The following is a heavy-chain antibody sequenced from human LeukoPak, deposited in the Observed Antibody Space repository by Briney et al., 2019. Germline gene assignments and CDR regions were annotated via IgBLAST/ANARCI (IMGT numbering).Heavy chain of an antibody. D-gene: IGHD1-14*01. CDR2: IYYSGST. Sequence: SETLSLTCTVSGGSISSHYWSWIRQPPGKGLEWIGYIYYSGSTNYNPSHKSRVTISVDTSKNQFSLKLSSVTAADTAVYYCARGYNPNWFDPWGQGTLVTVSS. V-gene: IGHV4-59*11. CDR3: ARGYNPNWFDP. CDR1: GGSISSHY. J-gene: IGHJ5*02.